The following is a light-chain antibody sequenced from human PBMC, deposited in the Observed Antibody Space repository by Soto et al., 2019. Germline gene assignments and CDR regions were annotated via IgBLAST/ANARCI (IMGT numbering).Light chain of an antibody. J-gene: IGLJ2*01. CDR2: EVS. V-gene: IGLV2-14*01. CDR1: SSDIGNYDF. Sequence: QSALTQPASVSGSPGQSITISCTGTSSDIGNYDFVSWYQQVPGTAPKAMIYEVSSRPSGVSNRFSGSTSGNTASLTISGLQAEDEDYYYCSSYTTSTAFILVGGGTKVTVL. CDR3: SSYTTSTAFIL.